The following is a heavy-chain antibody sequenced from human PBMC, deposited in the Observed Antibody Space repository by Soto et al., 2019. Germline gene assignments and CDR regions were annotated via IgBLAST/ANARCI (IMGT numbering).Heavy chain of an antibody. D-gene: IGHD5-18*01. V-gene: IGHV4-59*08. CDR1: GGSLSSYY. CDR2: IYYSGST. CDR3: ARRYGSCFDY. Sequence: QVQLQESGPGLVTPSETLSLTCTVSGGSLSSYYWSWIRQPPGKGLEWIGYIYYSGSTNYHPSLKSRVTISVDTSKNQFSLKLSAVSAADTAVYYCARRYGSCFDYWCQGTLVTVSS. J-gene: IGHJ4*02.